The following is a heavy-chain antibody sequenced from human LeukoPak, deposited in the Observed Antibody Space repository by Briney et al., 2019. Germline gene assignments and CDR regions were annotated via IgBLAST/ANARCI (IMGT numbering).Heavy chain of an antibody. V-gene: IGHV3-7*01. Sequence: PGGSLRLSCAASGFSLSRYWMSWVRQAPGKGLAWVANIGKDGTGNHYVDSVKGRFTISRDNAKNSVYLEMNSLRADDTAVYYCARDLDFYATDYWGQGTLVTVSS. CDR3: ARDLDFYATDY. CDR1: GFSLSRYW. J-gene: IGHJ4*02. CDR2: IGKDGTGN. D-gene: IGHD2/OR15-2a*01.